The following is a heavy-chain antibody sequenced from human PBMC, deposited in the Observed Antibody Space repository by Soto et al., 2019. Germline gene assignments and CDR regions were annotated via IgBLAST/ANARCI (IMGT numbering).Heavy chain of an antibody. CDR1: GFSVNSRGVG. V-gene: IGHV2-5*02. D-gene: IGHD1-1*01. CDR2: VYWDDDK. CDR3: VHRGTVDKTGMGFDF. J-gene: IGHJ4*02. Sequence: QITLRESGPALVKPTQTLTLTCTFSGFSVNSRGVGVGWVRQPPGKALEWLAIVYWDDDKRYRPSLRSRLSIRKDTPKDQVVLTLTNTDPVDTATFSCVHRGTVDKTGMGFDFWGQGSLVTVSS.